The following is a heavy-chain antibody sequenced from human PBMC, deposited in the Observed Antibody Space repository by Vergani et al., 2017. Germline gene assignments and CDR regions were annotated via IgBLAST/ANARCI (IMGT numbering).Heavy chain of an antibody. CDR2: IRNKANDYTT. D-gene: IGHD1-1*01. V-gene: IGHV3-72*01. CDR3: DRVKSSNWNDHLYDI. Sequence: EVQEVESGGGLVQPGGSLRLSCAASGFIFSDHYMDWVRQAPGKGLEWVGRIRNKANDYTTQYAASVKGRFTISRDDSKCYLYLQMNSLQTEDTALYYCDRVKSSNWNDHLYDIWGQGTLVTVSS. J-gene: IGHJ3*02. CDR1: GFIFSDHY.